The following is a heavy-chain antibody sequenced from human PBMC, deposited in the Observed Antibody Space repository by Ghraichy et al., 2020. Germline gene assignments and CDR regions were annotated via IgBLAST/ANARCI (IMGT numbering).Heavy chain of an antibody. CDR2: MNPNSGNT. Sequence: ASVKVSCKASGYTFTSYDINWVRQATGQELEWMGWMNPNSGNTGYAQKFQGRVTMTRNTSISTAYMELSSLRSEDTAVYYCARDFWSGYYMRYWGQGTLVTVSS. CDR3: ARDFWSGYYMRY. J-gene: IGHJ4*02. V-gene: IGHV1-8*01. CDR1: GYTFTSYD. D-gene: IGHD3-3*01.